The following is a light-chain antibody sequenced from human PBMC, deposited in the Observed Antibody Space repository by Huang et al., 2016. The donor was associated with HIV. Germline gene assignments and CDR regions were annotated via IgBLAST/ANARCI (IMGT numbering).Light chain of an antibody. V-gene: IGKV4-1*01. J-gene: IGKJ1*01. Sequence: DIIMTQSPDSLAVSRGERATLNCRSSQSVYSSSTSKDYMAWFQQKPGQPPRLLLFWASTREAGVPDRFSGSGSGTHFTLTIANLEAEDAAIYYCQQYYSSPQTFGQGTRVEVK. CDR1: QSVYSSSTSKDY. CDR2: WAS. CDR3: QQYYSSPQT.